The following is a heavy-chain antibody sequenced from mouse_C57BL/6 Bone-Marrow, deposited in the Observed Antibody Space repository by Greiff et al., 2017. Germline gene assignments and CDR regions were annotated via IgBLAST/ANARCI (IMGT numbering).Heavy chain of an antibody. J-gene: IGHJ1*03. CDR1: GYTFTDYY. V-gene: IGHV1-75*01. CDR2: IFPGSGST. CDR3: ARSLYYYGRAGDWYFDV. Sequence: QVQLQQSGPELVKPGASVKISCKASGYTFTDYYINWVKQRPGQGLEWIGWIFPGSGSTYYNEKFKGKATLTVDKSSSTAYMLLSSLTSEDSAVYFCARSLYYYGRAGDWYFDVWGTGTTVTVSS. D-gene: IGHD1-1*01.